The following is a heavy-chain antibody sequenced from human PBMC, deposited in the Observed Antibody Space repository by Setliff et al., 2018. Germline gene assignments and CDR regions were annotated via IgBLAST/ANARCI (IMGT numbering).Heavy chain of an antibody. J-gene: IGHJ4*02. CDR3: ARDSPVRLGVIPS. Sequence: GGSLRLSCSASGFTFNTYTMHWVRQAPGKGLEYVSSIGPNGGSTYYANSVKGRFTISRDNAKNSVYLQMNSLRAEDTAIYFCARDSPVRLGVIPSWGPGTLVTVSS. CDR2: IGPNGGST. D-gene: IGHD2-21*01. V-gene: IGHV3-64*04. CDR1: GFTFNTYT.